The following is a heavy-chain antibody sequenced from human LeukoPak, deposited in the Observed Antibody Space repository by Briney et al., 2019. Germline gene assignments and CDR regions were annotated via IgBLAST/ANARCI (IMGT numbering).Heavy chain of an antibody. CDR2: IYYSGSA. CDR1: GGSISSYY. Sequence: SETLSLTCTVSGGSISSYYWSWIRQPPGKGLEWIGYIYYSGSANYNPSLKSRVTISVDTSKNQFSLKLSSVTAADTAVYYCARRVNAVAGRSWAWFDPWGQGTLVTVSS. D-gene: IGHD6-19*01. J-gene: IGHJ5*02. CDR3: ARRVNAVAGRSWAWFDP. V-gene: IGHV4-59*08.